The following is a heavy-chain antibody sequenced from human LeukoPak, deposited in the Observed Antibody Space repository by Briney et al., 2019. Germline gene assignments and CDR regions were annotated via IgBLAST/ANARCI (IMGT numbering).Heavy chain of an antibody. J-gene: IGHJ6*04. Sequence: PGGSLRLSCAASGFTFSSYGMHWVRQAPGKGLEWVAVISYDGSNKYYTDSVKGRFTISRDNSKNTVYLQMNSLRAEDTAVYYCARDQFGYCSGGSCSSYYYYGMDVWGKGTTVTVSS. V-gene: IGHV3-30*03. CDR3: ARDQFGYCSGGSCSSYYYYGMDV. CDR1: GFTFSSYG. CDR2: ISYDGSNK. D-gene: IGHD2-15*01.